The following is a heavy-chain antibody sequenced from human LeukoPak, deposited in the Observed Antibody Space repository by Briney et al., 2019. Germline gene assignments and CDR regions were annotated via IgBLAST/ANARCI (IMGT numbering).Heavy chain of an antibody. CDR1: GGSISSYY. Sequence: SETLSLTCTVSGGSISSYYWSWIRQPPGKGLEWIGYIYYSGSTNYNPSLKSRVTISVDTSKNQFSLKLSSVTAADTAVHYCARVLHRKVVIFDYWGQGTLVTVSS. J-gene: IGHJ4*02. D-gene: IGHD3-22*01. V-gene: IGHV4-59*01. CDR2: IYYSGST. CDR3: ARVLHRKVVIFDY.